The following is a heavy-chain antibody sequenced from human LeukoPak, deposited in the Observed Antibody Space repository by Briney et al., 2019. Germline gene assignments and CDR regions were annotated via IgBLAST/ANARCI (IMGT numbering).Heavy chain of an antibody. Sequence: SVKVSCKASGDTFSKYAFNWVRQAPGQGLEWMARIIPIFGTTNYPHNVQGRVTISAYKSTNTVFLELTSLRSEDTAVYYCAILPMGDGRDAYNAWGQGTLVTVSS. CDR3: AILPMGDGRDAYNA. D-gene: IGHD5-24*01. CDR2: IIPIFGTT. CDR1: GDTFSKYA. J-gene: IGHJ5*02. V-gene: IGHV1-69*06.